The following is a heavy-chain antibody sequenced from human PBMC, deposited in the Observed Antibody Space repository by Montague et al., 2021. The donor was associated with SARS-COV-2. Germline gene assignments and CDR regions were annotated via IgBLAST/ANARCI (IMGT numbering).Heavy chain of an antibody. CDR2: IYYGGTT. CDR3: ATHPQPHNY. Sequence: SETLSLTCTVSGYSISGYYWTWIRQPPGKGLEWIGYIYYGGTTNYNPSLKSRVTMSVDTSKNQFSLTLNSVTAADTAVYFCATHPQPHNYWGQGILVTVSS. CDR1: GYSISGYY. D-gene: IGHD6-13*01. V-gene: IGHV4-59*08. J-gene: IGHJ4*02.